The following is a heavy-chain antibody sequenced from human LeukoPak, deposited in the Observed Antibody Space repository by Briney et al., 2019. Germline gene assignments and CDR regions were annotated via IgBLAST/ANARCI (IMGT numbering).Heavy chain of an antibody. CDR1: GFTFSSYA. CDR3: ARDGDLRPGSLAARPVGLLGY. Sequence: GRSLRLSCAASGFTFSSYAMHWVRQAPGKGLEWVAVISYDGSNKYYADSVKGRFTISRDNSKNTLYLQMNSLRAEDTAVYYCARDGDLRPGSLAARPVGLLGYWGQGTLVTVSS. D-gene: IGHD6-6*01. J-gene: IGHJ4*02. V-gene: IGHV3-30-3*01. CDR2: ISYDGSNK.